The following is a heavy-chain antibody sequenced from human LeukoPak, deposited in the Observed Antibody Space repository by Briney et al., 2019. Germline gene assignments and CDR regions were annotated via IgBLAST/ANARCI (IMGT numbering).Heavy chain of an antibody. CDR2: MNPNSGNT. Sequence: GASVKVSCKASGYMFTSYDINWVRQATGQGLEWMGWMNPNSGNTGFGQKFQGRVTMTRDTSISTAYMELSSLRSEDTAVYYCAREARYYDFWSGLGDYYYGMDVWGQGTTVTVSS. CDR3: AREARYYDFWSGLGDYYYGMDV. V-gene: IGHV1-8*01. CDR1: GYMFTSYD. J-gene: IGHJ6*02. D-gene: IGHD3-3*01.